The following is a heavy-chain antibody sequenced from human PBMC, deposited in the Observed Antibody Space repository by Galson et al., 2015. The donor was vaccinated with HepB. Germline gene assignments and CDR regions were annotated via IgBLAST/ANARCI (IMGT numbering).Heavy chain of an antibody. CDR3: AKRYYYDSGSQDY. J-gene: IGHJ4*02. D-gene: IGHD3-10*01. V-gene: IGHV3-23*01. CDR2: IGSGGST. CDR1: GFTFSNYA. Sequence: SLRLSCAASGFTFSNYAMSWVRQAPGKGLEWVSTIGSGGSTFYADSVRGRFAISRDNSKNTLYLQMNSLRAEDTAIYYCAKRYYYDSGSQDYWGQGTLVTVSS.